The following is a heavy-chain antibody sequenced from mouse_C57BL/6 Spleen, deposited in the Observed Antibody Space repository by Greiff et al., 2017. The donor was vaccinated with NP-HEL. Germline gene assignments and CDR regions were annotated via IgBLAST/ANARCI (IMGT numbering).Heavy chain of an antibody. CDR1: GYSITSGYY. J-gene: IGHJ1*03. CDR2: ISYDGSN. V-gene: IGHV3-6*01. Sequence: EVQLQESGPGLVKPSQSLSLTCSVTGYSITSGYYWNWIRQFPGNKLEWMGYISYDGSNNYNPSLKNRISITRDTSKNQFFLKLNSVTTEDTATYYCARDSSGYFDVWGTGTTVTVSS. D-gene: IGHD3-2*02. CDR3: ARDSSGYFDV.